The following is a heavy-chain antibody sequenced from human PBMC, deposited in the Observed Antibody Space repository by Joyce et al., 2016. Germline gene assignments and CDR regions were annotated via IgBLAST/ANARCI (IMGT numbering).Heavy chain of an antibody. V-gene: IGHV4-30-2*01. CDR3: ASGFNFKGRSFFDY. D-gene: IGHD3-10*01. Sequence: QLQLQESGSGLVKPSQTLSLTCAVSGASVSSGGYSWSWIRQPPGKGLEWIGYIYHNESTYYNPSLKSRVTISVDRSKNQFSLKLASVTTADTAVYYCASGFNFKGRSFFDYWGQGALVTVPS. CDR1: GASVSSGGYS. CDR2: IYHNEST. J-gene: IGHJ4*02.